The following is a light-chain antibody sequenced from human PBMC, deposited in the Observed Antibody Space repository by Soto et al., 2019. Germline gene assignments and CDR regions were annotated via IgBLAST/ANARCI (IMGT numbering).Light chain of an antibody. CDR3: NSYTTNSNRV. V-gene: IGLV2-14*01. CDR1: SXDVGAYNY. CDR2: EVT. J-gene: IGLJ1*01. Sequence: QSVLTQPASVSGSPGQSITIFCTGTSXDVGAYNYVSWYQHHPGKAPKLMIYEVTNRPSGVSNRFSGSKSGNTASLTISGLQAEDEADYYCNSYTTNSNRVFGTGTKVTVL.